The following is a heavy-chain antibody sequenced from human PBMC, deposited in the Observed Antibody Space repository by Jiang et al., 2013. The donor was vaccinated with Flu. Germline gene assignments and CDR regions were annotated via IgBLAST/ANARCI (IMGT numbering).Heavy chain of an antibody. CDR1: GFTFDDYT. CDR3: ARENRELLGD. D-gene: IGHD1-26*01. Sequence: GVVVQPGGSLRLSCAASGFTFDDYTMHWVRQAPGKGLEWVSSITSSSSYIYYADSVKGRFTISRDNAKNSLYLQMNSLRAEDTAVYYCARENRELLGDWGQGTLVTVSS. J-gene: IGHJ4*02. V-gene: IGHV3-21*01. CDR2: ITSSSSYI.